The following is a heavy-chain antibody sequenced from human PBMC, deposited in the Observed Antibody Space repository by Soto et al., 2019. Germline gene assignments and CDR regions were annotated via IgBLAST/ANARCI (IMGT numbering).Heavy chain of an antibody. V-gene: IGHV5-51*01. D-gene: IGHD5-12*01. J-gene: IGHJ3*01. CDR3: ARRGTLSGRDAFDV. CDR2: VYVSDSET. Sequence: GESLKISCRGSGYYSASYWIAWVRQMSGKGLAWLGSVYVSDSETKYSPSFRGQVTISADKATNTAYLHWNSLKASDTGMYYCARRGTLSGRDAFDVWGEGTMVTVSS. CDR1: GYYSASYW.